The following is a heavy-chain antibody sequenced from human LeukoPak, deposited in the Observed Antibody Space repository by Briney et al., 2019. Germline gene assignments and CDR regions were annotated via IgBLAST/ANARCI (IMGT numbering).Heavy chain of an antibody. Sequence: HPGGSLRLSCAASGFTFSSYGMHWVRQAPGKGLEWVAVISYDGSNKYYADSVKGRFTISRDNSKNTLYLQMNSLRAGDTAVYYCAKDPIFSGSYGVFDSWGQGTLVTVSS. CDR3: AKDPIFSGSYGVFDS. V-gene: IGHV3-30*18. CDR1: GFTFSSYG. D-gene: IGHD1-26*01. J-gene: IGHJ4*02. CDR2: ISYDGSNK.